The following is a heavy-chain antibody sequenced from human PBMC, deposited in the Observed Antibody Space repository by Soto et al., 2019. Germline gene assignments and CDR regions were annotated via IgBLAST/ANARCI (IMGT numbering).Heavy chain of an antibody. CDR2: IYYSGST. J-gene: IGHJ4*02. V-gene: IGHV4-61*08. D-gene: IGHD3-3*01. Sequence: SETLSLTCTVSGGSISSGDYYWSWIRQPPGKGLEWIGYIYYSGSTNYNPSLKSRVTISVDTSKNQFSLKLSSVTAANTAVYYCARSNAYNDVWSGYFDYWGQGTLVTVSS. CDR1: GGSISSGDYY. CDR3: ARSNAYNDVWSGYFDY.